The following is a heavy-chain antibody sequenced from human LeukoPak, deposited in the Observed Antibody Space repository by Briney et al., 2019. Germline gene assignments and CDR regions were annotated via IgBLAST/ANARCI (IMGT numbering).Heavy chain of an antibody. Sequence: GGSLRLSCAASGFTLSSYAMSWVRQAPGKGLEWVSAISGSDGSTYYADSVKGRFTISRDNSKNALYLQMNSLRAEDTAVYYCATKRGIAAAAPWAFDIWGQGTMVTVSS. D-gene: IGHD6-13*01. J-gene: IGHJ3*02. V-gene: IGHV3-23*01. CDR2: ISGSDGST. CDR1: GFTLSSYA. CDR3: ATKRGIAAAAPWAFDI.